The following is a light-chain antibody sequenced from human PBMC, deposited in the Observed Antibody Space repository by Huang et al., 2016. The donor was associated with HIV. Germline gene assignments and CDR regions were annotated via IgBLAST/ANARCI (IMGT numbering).Light chain of an antibody. J-gene: IGKJ2*01. CDR3: QQSFNTPPYT. CDR2: GAS. CDR1: QTIITY. Sequence: DIQMTQSPSSLSASVGDRVTITCRASQTIITYLNWYQQKPGKAPKLLIYGASSLLSGVPSRFSGSGSGTDFTLTISSLQPDDFATYYCQQSFNTPPYTFGQGTKLEIK. V-gene: IGKV1-39*01.